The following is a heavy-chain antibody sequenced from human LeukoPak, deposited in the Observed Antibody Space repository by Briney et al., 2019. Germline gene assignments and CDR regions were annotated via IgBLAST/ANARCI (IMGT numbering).Heavy chain of an antibody. D-gene: IGHD3-10*01. Sequence: ASVKVSCKASGYTFTSYGISWVRQAPRQGLEWMGWISGNKGNTNYAQKFQGRVTMTTDTSTSATYMELRSLRSDDTAVYYCARDQQGSGSYYRLWGQGTLVTVSS. CDR3: ARDQQGSGSYYRL. CDR1: GYTFTSYG. CDR2: ISGNKGNT. J-gene: IGHJ4*02. V-gene: IGHV1-18*01.